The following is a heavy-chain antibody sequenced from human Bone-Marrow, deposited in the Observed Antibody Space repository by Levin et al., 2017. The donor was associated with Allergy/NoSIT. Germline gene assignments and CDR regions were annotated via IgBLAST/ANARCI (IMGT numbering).Heavy chain of an antibody. D-gene: IGHD3-3*01. CDR1: GDTLTELS. CDR2: FGSTDDDI. Sequence: PGESLKISCKVSGDTLTELSMHWVRQAPGKGLEWLGGFGSTDDDISYAKKFQGRVDVTADTSANTASMELSSLTSEDTAVYYCATGIRHMTISGVVPSFHHYMDVWGTGTTVTVSS. V-gene: IGHV1-24*01. J-gene: IGHJ6*03. CDR3: ATGIRHMTISGVVPSFHHYMDV.